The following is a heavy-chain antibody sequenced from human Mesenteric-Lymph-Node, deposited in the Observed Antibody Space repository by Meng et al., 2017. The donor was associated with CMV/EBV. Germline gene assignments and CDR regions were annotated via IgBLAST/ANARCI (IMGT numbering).Heavy chain of an antibody. V-gene: IGHV4-34*01. J-gene: IGHJ4*02. CDR1: GGSFSGYY. Sequence: QGQCHQWEGGLLRPLETLSLTCAVYGGSFSGYYWNWIRQSPEKGLEWIGEINHSGSTTYNPSFTSRIIISVDTSTNQISLNMSSVTAADTAVYYCARGSSYDILTGYFDYWGQGALVTVSS. D-gene: IGHD3-9*01. CDR2: INHSGST. CDR3: ARGSSYDILTGYFDY.